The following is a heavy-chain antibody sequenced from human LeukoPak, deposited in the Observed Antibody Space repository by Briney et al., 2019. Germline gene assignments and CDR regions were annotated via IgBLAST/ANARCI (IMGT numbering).Heavy chain of an antibody. Sequence: LPGGSLRLSCAASGFTFSSYGMSWVRQAPGKGLEWVSAISGSGGSTYYADSVKGRFTISRDNSKNTLYLQMNSLRAEDTAVYYCAKARTSAGSGRIYGTYYYYYMDVWGKGTTVTISS. V-gene: IGHV3-23*01. D-gene: IGHD3-10*01. CDR2: ISGSGGST. CDR3: AKARTSAGSGRIYGTYYYYYMDV. J-gene: IGHJ6*03. CDR1: GFTFSSYG.